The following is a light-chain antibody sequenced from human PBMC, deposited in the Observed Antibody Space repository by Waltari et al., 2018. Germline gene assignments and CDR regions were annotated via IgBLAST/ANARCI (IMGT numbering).Light chain of an antibody. V-gene: IGKV1-16*01. CDR1: RGIGNY. CDR2: AAS. Sequence: DIQMTQSPSSLSASVGDRVTITCRASRGIGNYLAWFQQQPGKAPKSLIYAASILQSGVPSRFSASGSGTDFTLTISSLHPEDFATYFCQQYYDFPVTFGPGTKVEIK. J-gene: IGKJ3*01. CDR3: QQYYDFPVT.